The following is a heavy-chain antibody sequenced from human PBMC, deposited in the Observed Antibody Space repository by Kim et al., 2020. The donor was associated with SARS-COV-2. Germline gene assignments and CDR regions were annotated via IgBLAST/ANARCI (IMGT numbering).Heavy chain of an antibody. V-gene: IGHV3-30*04. CDR3: ARRGDTAMLYYFDY. D-gene: IGHD5-18*01. Sequence: GGSLRLSCAASGFTFSTYAMHWVRQAPGKGLEWVAFISYDGGNKYYADSVKGRFTISRDNSKNTLYLQMNSLRAEDTAVYYCARRGDTAMLYYFDYGGEGTLVTVP. CDR2: ISYDGGNK. CDR1: GFTFSTYA. J-gene: IGHJ4*02.